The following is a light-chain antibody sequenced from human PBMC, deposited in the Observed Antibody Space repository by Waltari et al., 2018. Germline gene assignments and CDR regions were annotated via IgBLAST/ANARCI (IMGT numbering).Light chain of an antibody. Sequence: QSALTQPASVSGSPGQSITISCTGTSSDVGGYNYVSWYQQHPGKAPKLMIYDVSKRPSWVSTRFSGSKSGNTASLTIAGLQAEDEADYYCSSYTRSSTYVFGTGTKVTVL. CDR2: DVS. CDR3: SSYTRSSTYV. V-gene: IGLV2-14*01. CDR1: SSDVGGYNY. J-gene: IGLJ1*01.